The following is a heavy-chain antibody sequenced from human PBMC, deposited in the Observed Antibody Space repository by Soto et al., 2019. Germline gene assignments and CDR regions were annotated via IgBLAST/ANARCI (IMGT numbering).Heavy chain of an antibody. CDR3: AKDMDSRSGAYYHYGMDV. Sequence: GGSLRLSCAASGFTFDDYAMHWVRQAPGKGLEWVSGISWSSRATDYADSVKGRFSISRDNAKNSLYLQMNSLRPEDTALYFCAKDMDSRSGAYYHYGMDVWGRRTTVTVSS. CDR2: ISWSSRAT. V-gene: IGHV3-9*01. D-gene: IGHD2-15*01. CDR1: GFTFDDYA. J-gene: IGHJ6*02.